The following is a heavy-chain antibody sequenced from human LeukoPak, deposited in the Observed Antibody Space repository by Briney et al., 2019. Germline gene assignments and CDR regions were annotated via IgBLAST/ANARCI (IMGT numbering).Heavy chain of an antibody. CDR1: GFTFSSYS. J-gene: IGHJ5*02. V-gene: IGHV3-21*01. CDR3: ARVTTVTTFGFDP. D-gene: IGHD4-11*01. CDR2: ISSSSSYI. Sequence: GGSLRLSCAASGFTFSSYSMNWVRQAPGKGLEWVSSISSSSSYIYYADSVKGRFTISRDNAKNSLYLQMNSLRAEDTAVYYCARVTTVTTFGFDPLGQGTLVTVSS.